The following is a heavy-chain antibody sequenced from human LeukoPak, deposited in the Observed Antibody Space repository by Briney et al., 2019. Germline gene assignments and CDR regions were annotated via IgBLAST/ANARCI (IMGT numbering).Heavy chain of an antibody. Sequence: PGGSLRLSCVVSGFTFSSYSMSWVRQAPGKGLEWISVISGSGGGSYYAASVKGRFTISRDNSKNTLFLQMNSLRAEDTAVYYCAKAPVVHFPNWFDPWGQGTLVTVSS. CDR1: GFTFSSYS. J-gene: IGHJ5*02. D-gene: IGHD1-1*01. V-gene: IGHV3-23*01. CDR2: ISGSGGGS. CDR3: AKAPVVHFPNWFDP.